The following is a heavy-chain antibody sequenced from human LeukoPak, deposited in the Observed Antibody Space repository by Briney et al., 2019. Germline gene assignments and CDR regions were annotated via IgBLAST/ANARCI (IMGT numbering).Heavy chain of an antibody. D-gene: IGHD2-15*01. CDR3: ARVRAATLGIYYYYYGMDV. CDR2: MNPNSGNT. J-gene: IGHJ6*02. Sequence: ASVKVSCKASGYTFTSYDINWVRQATGQGLEWMGWMNPNSGNTGYAQKFQGRVTMTRNTSISTAYMELSSLRSEDTAVCYCARVRAATLGIYYYYYGMDVWGQGTTVTVSS. CDR1: GYTFTSYD. V-gene: IGHV1-8*01.